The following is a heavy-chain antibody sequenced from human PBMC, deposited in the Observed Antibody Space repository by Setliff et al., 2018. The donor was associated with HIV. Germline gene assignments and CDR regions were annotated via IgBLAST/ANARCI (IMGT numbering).Heavy chain of an antibody. D-gene: IGHD3-10*01. CDR2: INTDGSST. CDR1: GFTFSSHW. V-gene: IGHV3-74*01. CDR3: ARDLIRGASDY. J-gene: IGHJ4*02. Sequence: GESLKISCAASGFTFSSHWVHWVRQAPGKGLVWVSRINTDGSSTSYADSVKGRFTISRDNAKNTLYLQMNSLRAEDTAIYYCARDLIRGASDYWGEGTLVTVSS.